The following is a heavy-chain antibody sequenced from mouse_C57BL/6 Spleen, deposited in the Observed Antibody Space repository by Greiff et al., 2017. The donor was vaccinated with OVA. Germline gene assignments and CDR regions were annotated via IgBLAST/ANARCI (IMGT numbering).Heavy chain of an antibody. CDR3: ARKDSNSYFDY. Sequence: QVQLQQPGAELVRPGSSVKLSCKASGYTFTSYWMHWVKQRPIQGLEWIGNIDPSDSETHYNQKFKDKATLTVDKSSSTAYMQLSSLTSEDSAVYYCARKDSNSYFDYWGQGTTLTVSA. CDR1: GYTFTSYW. CDR2: IDPSDSET. J-gene: IGHJ2*01. D-gene: IGHD2-5*01. V-gene: IGHV1-52*01.